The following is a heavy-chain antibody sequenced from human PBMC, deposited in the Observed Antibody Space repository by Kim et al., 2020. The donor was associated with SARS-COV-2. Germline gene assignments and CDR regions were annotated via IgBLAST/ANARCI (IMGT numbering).Heavy chain of an antibody. CDR2: TLYRSTWYT. Sequence: SQTLSLTRAISGDSVSSNSAAWNWIRQSPSRGLEWLGRTLYRSTWYTNYADSVKSRITINPDTSKNQFSLHLNSVTPEDTAVYYCARGFLIVDPAKVNPMDVWGQGTTVTVSS. V-gene: IGHV6-1*01. CDR1: GDSVSSNSAA. CDR3: ARGFLIVDPAKVNPMDV. J-gene: IGHJ6*02. D-gene: IGHD5-18*01.